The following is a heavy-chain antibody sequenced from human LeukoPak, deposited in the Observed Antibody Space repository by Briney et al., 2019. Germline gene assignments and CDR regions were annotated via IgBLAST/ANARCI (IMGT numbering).Heavy chain of an antibody. Sequence: SQTLSLTCTVSGGSISSGDYYWSWIRQPPGKGLEWIGYIYYSGSTYYNPSLKSRVTISVDTSKNQFSLKLSSVTAADTAVYYCARSGLYDSSGYYMGPCGPWGQGTLVTVSS. CDR1: GGSISSGDYY. V-gene: IGHV4-30-4*01. CDR3: ARSGLYDSSGYYMGPCGP. J-gene: IGHJ5*02. D-gene: IGHD3-22*01. CDR2: IYYSGST.